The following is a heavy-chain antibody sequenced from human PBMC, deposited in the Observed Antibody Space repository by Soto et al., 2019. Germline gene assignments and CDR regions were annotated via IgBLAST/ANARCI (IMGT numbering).Heavy chain of an antibody. CDR3: ARQVGTGLWYFDS. J-gene: IGHJ4*02. V-gene: IGHV4-39*01. CDR1: GDSISSVNYW. Sequence: QLQLQESGPRLVKPSETLSLTCAVAGDSISSVNYWWGWIRQPPGKGLEWIGSVFYSGATYYNASLKSRVTIAVDTSNNQFSLTLASMTAADTAVYYCARQVGTGLWYFDSWGQGSLVTVSS. CDR2: VFYSGAT. D-gene: IGHD1-1*01.